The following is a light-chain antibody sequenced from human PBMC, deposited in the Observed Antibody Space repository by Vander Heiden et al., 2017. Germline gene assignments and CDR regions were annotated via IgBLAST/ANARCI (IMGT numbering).Light chain of an antibody. V-gene: IGKV3-20*01. CDR1: QSVRSSS. CDR2: GAS. Sequence: EIVLTQSPGTLSLSPRERATLSCRASQSVRSSSLAWYQQKPGQAPRLLIYGASSRATGIPDRFSGSGSGTDFTLTINRLEPEDFAVYYCQQYGSSPFTFGPGAKVDIK. J-gene: IGKJ3*01. CDR3: QQYGSSPFT.